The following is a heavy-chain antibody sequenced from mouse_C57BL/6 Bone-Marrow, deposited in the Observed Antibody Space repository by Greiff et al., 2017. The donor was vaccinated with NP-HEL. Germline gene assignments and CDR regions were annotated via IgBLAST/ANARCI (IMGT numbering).Heavy chain of an antibody. D-gene: IGHD1-1*01. V-gene: IGHV1-80*01. CDR3: ALLLLRYDY. Sequence: VKLQESGAELVKPGASVKISCKASGYAFSSYWMNWVKQRPGKGLEWIGQISPGDGDTNYNGKFKGKATLTADKSSSNAYMSLSSLTYEDSAVYFCALLLLRYDYWGKGTTLTVSS. CDR2: ISPGDGDT. CDR1: GYAFSSYW. J-gene: IGHJ2*01.